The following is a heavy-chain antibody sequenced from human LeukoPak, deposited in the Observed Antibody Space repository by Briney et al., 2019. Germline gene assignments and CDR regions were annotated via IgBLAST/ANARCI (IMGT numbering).Heavy chain of an antibody. D-gene: IGHD1-20*01. Sequence: PVKVSCKASGGTFSSYAISWVRQAPGQGLQWMGRFIPIFGTANYAQKFQGRVSITTDESTSTAYMQLSSLRSEDTAVYYCARDLGITGTYDNYCFGYWGQGTLVTVSS. CDR2: FIPIFGTA. J-gene: IGHJ4*02. CDR1: GGTFSSYA. CDR3: ARDLGITGTYDNYCFGY. V-gene: IGHV1-69*05.